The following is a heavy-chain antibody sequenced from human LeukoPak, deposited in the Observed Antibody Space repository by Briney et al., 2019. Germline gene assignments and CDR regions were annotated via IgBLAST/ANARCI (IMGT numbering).Heavy chain of an antibody. V-gene: IGHV1-2*02. D-gene: IGHD2-15*01. J-gene: IGHJ4*02. CDR3: AKGQSMTPHDS. CDR1: GYTFVAYY. Sequence: GASVKDSCKASGYTFVAYYIHWVRQAPGQGLEWMGWINPNSGGTNYAQKFRDRVTMTRDTSISAAYMELTGLRSDDTAIYYCAKGQSMTPHDSWGRGTLVTVSS. CDR2: INPNSGGT.